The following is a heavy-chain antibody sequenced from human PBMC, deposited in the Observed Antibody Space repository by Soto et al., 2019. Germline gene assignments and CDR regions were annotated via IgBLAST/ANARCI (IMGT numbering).Heavy chain of an antibody. J-gene: IGHJ3*02. CDR2: INSDGSST. CDR1: GFTFSSYW. Sequence: EVQLVESGGGLVQPGGSLRLSCAASGFTFSSYWMHWVRQAPGKGLVWVSRINSDGSSTSYADSVKGRFTISRDNAKNTLDRQMNSLGAEDTAVYYCARSGRSPGAFDIWGQGTMVTVSS. V-gene: IGHV3-74*01. D-gene: IGHD1-1*01. CDR3: ARSGRSPGAFDI.